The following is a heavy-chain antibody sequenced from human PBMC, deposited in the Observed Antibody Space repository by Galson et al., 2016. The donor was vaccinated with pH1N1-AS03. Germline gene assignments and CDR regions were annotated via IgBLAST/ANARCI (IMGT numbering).Heavy chain of an antibody. V-gene: IGHV3-21*01. CDR3: ARDGPPQGISVAGSFDF. CDR2: ISTSSSSI. J-gene: IGHJ4*02. D-gene: IGHD6-19*01. CDR1: GFPFSGYS. Sequence: SLRLSCAASGFPFSGYSMNWVRQAPGMGLEWVSFISTSSSSIYYADSVKGRFTISRDNAQNLLYLQMNSLRDEDTAVYYCARDGPPQGISVAGSFDFWGQGTLVTVSS.